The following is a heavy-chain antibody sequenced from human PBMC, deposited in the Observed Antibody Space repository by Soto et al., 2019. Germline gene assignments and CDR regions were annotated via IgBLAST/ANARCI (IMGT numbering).Heavy chain of an antibody. CDR2: ISSRSDI. Sequence: PGGSLRLSCVGSGFTFSTYSINWVRQAPGKGLEWVSSISSRSDIYYADSVKGRFTISRDNAKNMVYLQMNRLRAEDTAVYYCAKDYLGSSKVFDFCGQGTLVTVSS. CDR3: AKDYLGSSKVFDF. V-gene: IGHV3-21*01. D-gene: IGHD2-2*01. J-gene: IGHJ3*01. CDR1: GFTFSTYS.